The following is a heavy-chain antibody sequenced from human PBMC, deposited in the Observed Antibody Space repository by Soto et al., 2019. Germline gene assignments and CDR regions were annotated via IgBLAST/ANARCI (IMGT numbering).Heavy chain of an antibody. Sequence: PSETLSLTCAVSGYSISSSNWWGWIRQPPGKGLEWIGYIYYSGTTYYNPSLKSRVTMSVDTSKNQFSLKLSSVTAADTAVYYCARSQTTVTSYDYWGQGTLVTVSS. CDR3: ARSQTTVTSYDY. CDR1: GYSISSSNW. CDR2: IYYSGTT. D-gene: IGHD4-17*01. J-gene: IGHJ4*02. V-gene: IGHV4-28*01.